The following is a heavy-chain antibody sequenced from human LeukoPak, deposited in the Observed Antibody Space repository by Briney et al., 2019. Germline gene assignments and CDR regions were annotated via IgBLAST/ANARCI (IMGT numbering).Heavy chain of an antibody. CDR1: GGTFSSYA. CDR2: IIPILGIA. V-gene: IGHV1-69*04. D-gene: IGHD5-24*01. CDR3: AGVYGRDGYVY. Sequence: SVKVSCKASGGTFSSYAISWVRQAPGQGLEWMGRIIPILGIANYAQKFQGRVTITADKSTSTAYMELSSLRSEDTAVYYCAGVYGRDGYVYWGQGTLVTVSS. J-gene: IGHJ4*02.